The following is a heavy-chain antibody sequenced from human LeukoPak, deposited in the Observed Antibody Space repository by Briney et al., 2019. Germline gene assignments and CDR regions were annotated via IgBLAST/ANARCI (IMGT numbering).Heavy chain of an antibody. J-gene: IGHJ4*02. CDR3: AREMGLQGELGY. D-gene: IGHD1-26*01. CDR1: GYTLTELS. Sequence: ASVKVSCKVSGYTLTELSMHWVRQAPGQGLEWMGWISAYNGNTNYAQKLQGRVTMTTDTSTSTAYMELRSLRSDDTAVYYCAREMGLQGELGYWGQGTLVTVSS. V-gene: IGHV1-18*01. CDR2: ISAYNGNT.